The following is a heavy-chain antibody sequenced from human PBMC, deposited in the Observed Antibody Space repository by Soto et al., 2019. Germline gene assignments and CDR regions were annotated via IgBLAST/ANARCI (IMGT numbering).Heavy chain of an antibody. J-gene: IGHJ6*02. CDR2: INHSGST. CDR3: ARGYRGPPIAAAGTWGKDQYYYYYGMDV. V-gene: IGHV4-34*01. D-gene: IGHD6-13*01. CDR1: GGSFSGYY. Sequence: PSETLSLTCAAYGGSFSGYYWSWIRQPPGKGLEWIGEINHSGSTNYNPSLKSRVTISVDTSKNQFSLKLSSVTAADTAVYYCARGYRGPPIAAAGTWGKDQYYYYYGMDVWGQGTTVTVSS.